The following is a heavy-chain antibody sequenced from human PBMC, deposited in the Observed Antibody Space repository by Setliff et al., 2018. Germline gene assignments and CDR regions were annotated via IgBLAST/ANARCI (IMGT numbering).Heavy chain of an antibody. J-gene: IGHJ4*02. CDR2: IRYDGSNK. Sequence: PGGSLRLSCAASGFTFSSYGMHWVRQAPGKGLEWVAFIRYDGSNKYYADSVKGRFTISRDNSKNTLYLQMNSLRAEDTAVYYCAKGPYFSLGESIGNFDYWGQGTLVTVSS. CDR1: GFTFSSYG. D-gene: IGHD3-16*01. CDR3: AKGPYFSLGESIGNFDY. V-gene: IGHV3-30*02.